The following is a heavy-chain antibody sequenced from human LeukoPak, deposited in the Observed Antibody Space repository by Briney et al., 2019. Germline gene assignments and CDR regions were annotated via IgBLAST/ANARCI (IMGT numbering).Heavy chain of an antibody. V-gene: IGHV3-72*01. D-gene: IGHD3-16*01. CDR2: IRNKANSHTT. CDR3: ARFLGD. CDR1: GFPFSDHY. J-gene: IGHJ4*02. Sequence: GGSLRLSRAASGFPFSDHYMDWVRQAPGKGLEWVGRIRNKANSHTTEYAASVKGRFTISRGDSKNSLYLQMNSLKAEDTAVYYCARFLGDWGQGTLVTVSS.